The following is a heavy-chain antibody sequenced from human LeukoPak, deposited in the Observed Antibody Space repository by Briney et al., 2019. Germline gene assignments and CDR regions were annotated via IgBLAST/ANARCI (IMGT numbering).Heavy chain of an antibody. CDR1: GFTVSSNY. Sequence: PGGSLRLSCAASGFTVSSNYMSWVREAPGKGQWWLSIICSGGRTHYADSVRGRFTVSRDNSKNTLYLQMNSLRTEDTAVYYCARERHGRLVHWGQGTLVTVSS. CDR3: ARERHGRLVH. CDR2: ICSGGRT. D-gene: IGHD6-25*01. V-gene: IGHV3-66*02. J-gene: IGHJ4*02.